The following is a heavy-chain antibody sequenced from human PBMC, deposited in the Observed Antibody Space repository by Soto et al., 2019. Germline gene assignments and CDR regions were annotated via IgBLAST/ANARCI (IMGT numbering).Heavy chain of an antibody. J-gene: IGHJ6*02. CDR3: ARNERRVTIFGVVGVYYYGMDV. D-gene: IGHD3-3*01. Sequence: RGESLKISCKGSGYSFAGYWITWVRQKPGKGLEWMGRIDPSDSQTYYSPSFRGHVTIAVTKSITTVFLQWSSLRASDTAMYYCARNERRVTIFGVVGVYYYGMDVWGQGTTVTVSS. CDR2: IDPSDSQT. CDR1: GYSFAGYW. V-gene: IGHV5-10-1*01.